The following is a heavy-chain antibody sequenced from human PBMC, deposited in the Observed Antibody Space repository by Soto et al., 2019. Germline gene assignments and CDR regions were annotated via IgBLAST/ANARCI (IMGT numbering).Heavy chain of an antibody. CDR2: IVVGSGNT. CDR3: AADFDGSGTSFDY. CDR1: GFTFTSSA. J-gene: IGHJ4*02. D-gene: IGHD3-10*01. Sequence: SVKVSCKASGFTFTSSAVQWVRQACGQRLEWIGWIVVGSGNTNYAQKFQERVTITRDMSTSTAYMELSSLRSEDTAVYYCAADFDGSGTSFDYWGQGTLVTVSS. V-gene: IGHV1-58*01.